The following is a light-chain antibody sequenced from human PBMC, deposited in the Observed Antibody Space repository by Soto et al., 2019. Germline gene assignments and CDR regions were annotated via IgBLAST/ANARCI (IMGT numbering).Light chain of an antibody. V-gene: IGKV3-20*01. CDR2: GAS. CDR3: QQYGAPPFT. J-gene: IGKJ3*01. CDR1: RHVYINA. Sequence: VVLTQSPATLSLSPGEPATLSCRASRHVYINALAWYQQKPGRTPTLLIYGASTRATGIPDRFSATGSGTDFPPTSRSVGRKYLGVNYGQQYGAPPFTFGPGTRVEI.